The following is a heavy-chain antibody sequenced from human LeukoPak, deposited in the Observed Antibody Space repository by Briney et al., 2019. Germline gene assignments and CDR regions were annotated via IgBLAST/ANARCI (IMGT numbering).Heavy chain of an antibody. CDR1: GGSFSGYY. D-gene: IGHD4-23*01. J-gene: IGHJ2*01. CDR3: ANDYGGNSFDL. Sequence: KPSETLSLTCAVYGGSFSGYYWSWIRQPPGKGLEWIGEINHSGSTNYNPSLKSRVTMSVDTSKNQFSLKLSSVTAADTAVYYCANDYGGNSFDLWGRGTLVTVSS. V-gene: IGHV4-34*01. CDR2: INHSGST.